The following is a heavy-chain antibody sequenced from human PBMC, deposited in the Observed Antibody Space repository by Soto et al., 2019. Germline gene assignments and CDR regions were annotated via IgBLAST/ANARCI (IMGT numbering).Heavy chain of an antibody. CDR3: ARQPLYDSSGYDIDY. V-gene: IGHV4-59*01. CDR2: IYYSGST. D-gene: IGHD3-22*01. J-gene: IGHJ4*02. Sequence: SETLSLTCTVSGGSTSNYYWNWIRQPPGKGLEWIGYIYYSGSTNYNPSLKSRVTISIDTSKNQFSLKLSSVTAADTAVYYCARQPLYDSSGYDIDYWGQGTLVTVS. CDR1: GGSTSNYY.